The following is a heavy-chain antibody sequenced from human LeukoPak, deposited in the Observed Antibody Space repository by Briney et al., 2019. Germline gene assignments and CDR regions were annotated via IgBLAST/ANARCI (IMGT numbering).Heavy chain of an antibody. Sequence: PSETLSLTCTVSGGSISSGSYFWSWIRQPAGKGLEWIGRISSSGSTNYNPSLESRVTISVDTSKNQFSLKLSSVTAADTAVYYCASRIVGATDYYYYMDVWGKGTTVTVSS. CDR2: ISSSGST. D-gene: IGHD1-26*01. CDR3: ASRIVGATDYYYYMDV. CDR1: GGSISSGSYF. J-gene: IGHJ6*03. V-gene: IGHV4-61*02.